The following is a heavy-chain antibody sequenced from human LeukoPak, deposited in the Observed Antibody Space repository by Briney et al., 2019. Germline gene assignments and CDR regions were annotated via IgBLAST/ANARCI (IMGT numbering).Heavy chain of an antibody. Sequence: GSLRLSCAASGFTFSLYGIHWVRQAPGKGLEWVAVISSAGTTKYYADSVKGRFTISRDNSKNTLYLQVNSLRAEDTAVYYCAKDQSSSSFGEVDYWGQGTLVTVSS. CDR2: ISSAGTTK. J-gene: IGHJ4*02. CDR1: GFTFSLYG. V-gene: IGHV3-30*18. CDR3: AKDQSSSSFGEVDY. D-gene: IGHD6-6*01.